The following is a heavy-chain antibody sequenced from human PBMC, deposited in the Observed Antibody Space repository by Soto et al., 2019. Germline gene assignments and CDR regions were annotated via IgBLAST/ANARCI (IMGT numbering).Heavy chain of an antibody. CDR2: SNHSGST. CDR1: DGSFSGYY. Sequence: QVQLKQWGAGLLKPSETLSLTCAVYDGSFSGYYWSWIRQPPGKGLEWIGESNHSGSTNYNPSLTSRVTISVDTSKNQFSLNLSSVTAADTAVYYCARGRPSCSGGSCVVGYFDYWGQGTLVTVSS. D-gene: IGHD2-15*01. J-gene: IGHJ4*02. V-gene: IGHV4-34*01. CDR3: ARGRPSCSGGSCVVGYFDY.